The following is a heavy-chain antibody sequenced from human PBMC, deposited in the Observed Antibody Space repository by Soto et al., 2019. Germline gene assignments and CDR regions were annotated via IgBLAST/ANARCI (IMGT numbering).Heavy chain of an antibody. V-gene: IGHV3-23*01. Sequence: EVQLLESGGDLVQPGGSLRLSCAASGFTFINYAMSWVRQAPGLGLEGVSSISGSGGRADYADSVRGRFTISRDNSKKTLSLQMNSLRVDDTAIYYCAKYYASGSYYHFDSWGQGTLVTVSS. J-gene: IGHJ4*02. CDR2: ISGSGGRA. CDR3: AKYYASGSYYHFDS. D-gene: IGHD3-10*01. CDR1: GFTFINYA.